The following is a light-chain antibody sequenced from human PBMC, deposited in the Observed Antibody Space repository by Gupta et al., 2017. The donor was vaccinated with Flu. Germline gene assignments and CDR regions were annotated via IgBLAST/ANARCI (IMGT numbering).Light chain of an antibody. CDR1: QSVNRY. J-gene: IGKJ4*01. V-gene: IGKV3-11*01. CDR2: DAS. CDR3: QHRSSWPLT. Sequence: PASLSLSPGDRATLSCRASQSVNRYLVWYQQKPGQAPRLLIYDASIRATGIPAKFSGTGSGTDFTLTISSLEPEDFAVYYCQHRSSWPLTFGGGTKVEIK.